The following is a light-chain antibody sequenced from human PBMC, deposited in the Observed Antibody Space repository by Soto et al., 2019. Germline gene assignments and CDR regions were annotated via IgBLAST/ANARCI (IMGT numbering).Light chain of an antibody. CDR2: EVT. CDR1: SSDVGGYNY. Sequence: QSVLTQPPSASGSPGQSVTISCTGTSSDVGGYNYVSWYQQYPGRAPKLMIYEVTKRPSGVPDRFSGSKSGNTASLTVSGLQAEDEADNYCSPYAASNNSYFVLGGGTQLTVL. V-gene: IGLV2-8*01. CDR3: SPYAASNNSYFV. J-gene: IGLJ3*02.